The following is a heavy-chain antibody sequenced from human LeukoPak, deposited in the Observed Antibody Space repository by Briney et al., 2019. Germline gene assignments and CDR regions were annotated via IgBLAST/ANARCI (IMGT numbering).Heavy chain of an antibody. CDR1: GFTFSSYW. CDR2: ISTDASST. V-gene: IGHV3-74*01. J-gene: IGHJ4*02. D-gene: IGHD6-19*01. CDR3: ARDSGWYYFDY. Sequence: GGSLRLSCAGSGFTFSSYWMHWVRQAPGKGLVWVSRISTDASSTTYADSVKGRFTISRDNAKNSLYLQMNSLRAEDTAVYYCARDSGWYYFDYWGQGTLVTVSS.